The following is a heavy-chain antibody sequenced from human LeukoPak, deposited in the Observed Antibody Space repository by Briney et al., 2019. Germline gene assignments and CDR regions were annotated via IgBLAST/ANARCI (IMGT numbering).Heavy chain of an antibody. CDR2: ISYDGSNK. Sequence: GGSLRLSCAASGFTFSSYGMHWVRQAPGKGLEWVAVISYDGSNKYYADSVEGRFTISRDNSKNTLYLQMNSLRAEDTAVYYCAKATYYYGSGSYYNLDYWGQGTLVTVSS. J-gene: IGHJ4*02. V-gene: IGHV3-30*18. CDR3: AKATYYYGSGSYYNLDY. CDR1: GFTFSSYG. D-gene: IGHD3-10*01.